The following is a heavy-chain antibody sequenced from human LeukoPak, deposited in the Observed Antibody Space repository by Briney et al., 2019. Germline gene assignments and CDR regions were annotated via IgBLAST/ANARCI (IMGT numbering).Heavy chain of an antibody. Sequence: ASVKVSCKASGYTFTGFYIHWVRQAPGQGLEWMGRINPRIGDTNSARTFQGRVTMTRDTSISTAYMDLNRPTSDDTAVYYCARGAWDYDGKDYWGQGTLVTVSS. CDR1: GYTFTGFY. J-gene: IGHJ4*02. CDR2: INPRIGDT. CDR3: ARGAWDYDGKDY. D-gene: IGHD1-7*01. V-gene: IGHV1-2*06.